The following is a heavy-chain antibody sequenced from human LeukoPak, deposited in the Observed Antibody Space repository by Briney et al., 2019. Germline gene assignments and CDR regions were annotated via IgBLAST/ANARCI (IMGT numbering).Heavy chain of an antibody. CDR2: IRYDGSNK. Sequence: PGRSLRLSCAASGFAFSSYGMHWVRQAPGKGLEWVAFIRYDGSNKYYADSVKGRFTISRDNSKNTLYLQMNSLRAEDTAVYYCARVGGVGGQQRVQSLHYWGQGTLVTVSS. D-gene: IGHD6-13*01. V-gene: IGHV3-33*08. CDR3: ARVGGVGGQQRVQSLHY. CDR1: GFAFSSYG. J-gene: IGHJ4*02.